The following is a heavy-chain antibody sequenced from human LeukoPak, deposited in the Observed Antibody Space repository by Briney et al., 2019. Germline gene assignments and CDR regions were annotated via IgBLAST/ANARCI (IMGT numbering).Heavy chain of an antibody. J-gene: IGHJ5*02. CDR2: ISYDGSNK. Sequence: GGSLRLSCAASGFTFSSYAMHWVRRAPGKGLEWVAVISYDGSNKYYADSVKGRFTISRDNSKNTLYLQMNSLRAEDTAVYYCARGPDPWGQGTLVTVSS. CDR3: ARGPDP. CDR1: GFTFSSYA. V-gene: IGHV3-30*04.